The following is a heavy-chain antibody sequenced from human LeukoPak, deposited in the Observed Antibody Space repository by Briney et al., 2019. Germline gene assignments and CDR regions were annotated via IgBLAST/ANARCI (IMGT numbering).Heavy chain of an antibody. CDR3: ARTYVPPWYFDL. CDR2: IYTSGST. CDR1: GGSISSGSYY. Sequence: SETLSLTCTVSGGSISSGSYYWSWIRQPAGKGLEWIGRIYTSGSTNYNPSLKSRVTISVDTSKNQFSLKLSSVPAADTAVYYCARTYVPPWYFDLWGRGTLVTVSS. V-gene: IGHV4-61*02. D-gene: IGHD2-2*01. J-gene: IGHJ2*01.